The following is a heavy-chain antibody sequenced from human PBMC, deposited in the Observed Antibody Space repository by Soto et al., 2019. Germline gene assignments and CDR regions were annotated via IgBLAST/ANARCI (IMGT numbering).Heavy chain of an antibody. J-gene: IGHJ4*02. Sequence: ASVKVSCNASGYNFSGYYIQWVRQAPGQGPEWLGWIYPNTETTDSSKKFQGRVTMTSDMSTRTVYMELRDMRSDDTAVYYCVSLQTSGWPGVHWGQGTLVTVSA. V-gene: IGHV1-2*02. CDR3: VSLQTSGWPGVH. CDR2: IYPNTETT. D-gene: IGHD6-25*01. CDR1: GYNFSGYY.